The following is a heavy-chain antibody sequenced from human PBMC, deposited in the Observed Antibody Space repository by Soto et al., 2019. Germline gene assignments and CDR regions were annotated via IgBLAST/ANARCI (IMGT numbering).Heavy chain of an antibody. Sequence: PSETLSLTCTVSGGSISSSYWSWIRQPPGKGLEYIGYIYYSGSTNYSPSLKSRVTISVDTSKNQFSLQLTSVTAADTAMYYRARLGVEDYFGSGSYYRFDYWGQGTLVTVS. CDR2: IYYSGST. J-gene: IGHJ4*02. V-gene: IGHV4-59*01. CDR1: GGSISSSY. D-gene: IGHD3-10*01. CDR3: ARLGVEDYFGSGSYYRFDY.